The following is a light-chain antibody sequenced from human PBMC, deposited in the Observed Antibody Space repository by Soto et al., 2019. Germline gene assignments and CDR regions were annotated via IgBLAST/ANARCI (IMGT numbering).Light chain of an antibody. CDR3: QQNDYWPRT. V-gene: IGKV3-15*01. J-gene: IGKJ1*01. CDR2: GSS. Sequence: ETVMTQSPATLSVSPGERVTLSCRASQSVNSDLAWYQKKAGQAPRLLIYGSSTRATGIPARFSGGGSGTEFTLTISSLQSEYVAVYYCQQNDYWPRTFCQGPKLDIK. CDR1: QSVNSD.